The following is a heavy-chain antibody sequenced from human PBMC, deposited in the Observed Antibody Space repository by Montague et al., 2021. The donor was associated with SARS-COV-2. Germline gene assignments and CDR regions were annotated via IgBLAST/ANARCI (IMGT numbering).Heavy chain of an antibody. V-gene: IGHV4-34*01. J-gene: IGHJ4*02. Sequence: SETLSLTCAVYTEAFNGYYWTRIRQPPGKGLEWIGDVSHPGSAKYNPSLKGRVSISVNTWRKQVSLRLTSVTAADTATYYCARGVYNRVIFVVSPRYYIDYWGQGNMIAVSA. D-gene: IGHD2-2*02. CDR2: VSHPGSA. CDR1: TEAFNGYY. CDR3: ARGVYNRVIFVVSPRYYIDY.